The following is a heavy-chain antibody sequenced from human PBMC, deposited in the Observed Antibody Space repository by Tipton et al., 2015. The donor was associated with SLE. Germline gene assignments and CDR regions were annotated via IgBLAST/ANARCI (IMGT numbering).Heavy chain of an antibody. Sequence: QLVQSGVEVKKPWASVRVSCKASGYTFTTYGISWVRQAPGQGLEWMGWISTYNGNTNYAQKLQGRVTMTSDTSTSTAYMELRSLRSDDTAIYYCARVRVDTAMGVFDFWGQGTLVTVSP. J-gene: IGHJ4*02. CDR2: ISTYNGNT. V-gene: IGHV1-18*01. D-gene: IGHD5-18*01. CDR3: ARVRVDTAMGVFDF. CDR1: GYTFTTYG.